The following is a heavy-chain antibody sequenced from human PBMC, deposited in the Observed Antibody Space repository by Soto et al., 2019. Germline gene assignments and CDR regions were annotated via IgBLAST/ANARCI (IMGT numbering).Heavy chain of an antibody. Sequence: EVHLLESGGGVVQPGGSLRLSCVASGFTFRNYVMTWVRQAPGEGLNWVATISGSGTTTFYADSVKGRFTMSRDNSKNTLFLQMNSLRADDTAVYYCAKDPWLTTDSWTWGFDSWGQGTLVTVSS. CDR1: GFTFRNYV. CDR2: ISGSGTTT. CDR3: AKDPWLTTDSWTWGFDS. J-gene: IGHJ4*02. D-gene: IGHD4-4*01. V-gene: IGHV3-23*01.